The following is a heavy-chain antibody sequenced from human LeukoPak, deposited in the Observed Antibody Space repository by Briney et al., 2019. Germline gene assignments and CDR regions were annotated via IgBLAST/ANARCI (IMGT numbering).Heavy chain of an antibody. CDR2: IYYIGKT. CDR3: ARLAVATTSWFDP. CDR1: GGSINSYY. J-gene: IGHJ5*02. D-gene: IGHD2-15*01. Sequence: SETLSLTCKVSGGSINSYYWSWIRQPPGKGLELVGYIYYIGKTNYNPSLKSRVTISLDTSKNQVSLILTSVTAADTAVYYCARLAVATTSWFDPWGQGTLVTVSS. V-gene: IGHV4-59*01.